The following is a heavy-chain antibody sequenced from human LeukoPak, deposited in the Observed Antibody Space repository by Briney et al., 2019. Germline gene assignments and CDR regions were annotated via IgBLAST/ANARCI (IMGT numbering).Heavy chain of an antibody. Sequence: ETGGSLRFSCAAPGFTFSSYWMHWVRQAPGKGLWWVSRINSDGSSTTYADSVKGRFTISRDNAKNTLYLQMNSLRAEDTAVYYCAIDSWELRGPWGQGTLVTVSS. CDR3: AIDSWELRGP. J-gene: IGHJ5*02. D-gene: IGHD1-26*01. CDR2: INSDGSST. CDR1: GFTFSSYW. V-gene: IGHV3-74*01.